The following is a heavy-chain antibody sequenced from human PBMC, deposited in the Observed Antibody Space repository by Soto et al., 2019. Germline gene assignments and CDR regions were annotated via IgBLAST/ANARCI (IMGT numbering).Heavy chain of an antibody. CDR3: ARRSDSSGWTDFDY. CDR1: GYKFTSYW. V-gene: IGHV5-51*01. D-gene: IGHD6-19*01. CDR2: IYPGDSDT. Sequence: GESLKISCKGSGYKFTSYWIGWVRQMPGKGLEWMGIIYPGDSDTRYSPSFQGQVTISADNSISTAYLQWSSLKASDTAMYYCARRSDSSGWTDFDYWGQGTLVPVSS. J-gene: IGHJ4*02.